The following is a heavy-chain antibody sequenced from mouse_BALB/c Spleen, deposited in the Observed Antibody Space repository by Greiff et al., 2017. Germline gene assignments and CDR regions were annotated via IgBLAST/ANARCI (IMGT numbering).Heavy chain of an antibody. V-gene: IGHV1S41*01. CDR2: IVPGSGST. CDR1: GYTFSSYW. CDR3: ANSDMYGNYVAWFAY. Sequence: DLVKPGASVKLSCKASGYTFSSYWINWVKQRPGQGLEWIGRIVPGSGSTYYNEMFKGKATLTADTSSSTAYIQLSSLSSEDSAVYFCANSDMYGNYVAWFAYWGQGTLVTVSA. D-gene: IGHD2-10*02. J-gene: IGHJ3*01.